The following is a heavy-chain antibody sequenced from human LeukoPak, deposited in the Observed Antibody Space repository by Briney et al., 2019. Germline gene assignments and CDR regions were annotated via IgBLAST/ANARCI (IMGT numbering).Heavy chain of an antibody. J-gene: IGHJ4*02. D-gene: IGHD6-13*01. V-gene: IGHV3-7*01. CDR1: GFRFTNYW. CDR3: ARIGYRSSSFDY. Sequence: PGGSLRLSCAASGFRFTNYWMSWVRQAPGKGLEWVANIKQDGSEKDYVDSMKGRFTISRDNAKNSVYLQVNSLRAEDTAVYYCARIGYRSSSFDYWGQGTLVTVSS. CDR2: IKQDGSEK.